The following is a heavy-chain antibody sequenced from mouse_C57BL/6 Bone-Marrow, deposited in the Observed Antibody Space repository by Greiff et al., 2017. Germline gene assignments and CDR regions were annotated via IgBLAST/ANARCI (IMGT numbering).Heavy chain of an antibody. CDR3: ARSSYYYGSDY. CDR2: IDPSDSEP. Sequence: VQLQQPGAELVRPGSSVKLSCKASGYTFTSYWMHWVKQRPIQGLEWIGNIDPSDSEPHYNQKFKDKSTLTVDKSSSTAYMQLSSLTSEDSAVYYCARSSYYYGSDYWGQGTTLTVSS. CDR1: GYTFTSYW. J-gene: IGHJ2*01. V-gene: IGHV1-52*01. D-gene: IGHD1-1*01.